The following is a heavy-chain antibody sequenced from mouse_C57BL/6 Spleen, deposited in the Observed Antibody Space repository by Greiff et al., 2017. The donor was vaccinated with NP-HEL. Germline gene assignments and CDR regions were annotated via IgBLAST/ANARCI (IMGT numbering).Heavy chain of an antibody. CDR1: GYTFTSYW. CDR2: IYPGNSDT. D-gene: IGHD2-4*01. J-gene: IGHJ3*01. CDR3: TRYYDYVQAWFAY. V-gene: IGHV1-5*01. Sequence: VQLQQSGTVLARPGASVKMSCKTSGYTFTSYWMHWVKQRPGQGLEWIGAIYPGNSDTSYNQKFKGKAKLTAVTSASTAYMELSSLTNEDSAVYYCTRYYDYVQAWFAYWGQGTLVTVSA.